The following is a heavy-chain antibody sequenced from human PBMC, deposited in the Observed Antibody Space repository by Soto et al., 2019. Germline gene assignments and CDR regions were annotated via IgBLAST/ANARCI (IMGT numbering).Heavy chain of an antibody. D-gene: IGHD7-27*01. V-gene: IGHV4-61*01. CDR3: ARTSREAYTGGGYYFDY. CDR2: IYYSGST. CDR1: SCSVSSGFSY. J-gene: IGHJ4*02. Sequence: PSETLSLTCTVSSCSVSSGFSYWSWIRQPPGKGLEWIGYIYYSGSTYYNPSLKSRVTISVDTSKNQFSLNLSSVTAADTAVYYCARTSREAYTGGGYYFDYWGQGTLVTVSS.